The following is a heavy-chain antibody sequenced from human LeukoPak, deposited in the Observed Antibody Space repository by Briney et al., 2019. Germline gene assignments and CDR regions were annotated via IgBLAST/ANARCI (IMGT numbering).Heavy chain of an antibody. CDR3: ARDRGGENSP. J-gene: IGHJ5*02. V-gene: IGHV3-30*03. Sequence: PGGSLRLSCAASGFTFSSYAMHWVRQAPGKGLEWVAVISYDGSNKYYADSVKGRFTISRDNSKNTLYLQMNSLRAEDTAVYYCARDRGGENSPWGQGTLVTVSS. CDR2: ISYDGSNK. D-gene: IGHD3-10*01. CDR1: GFTFSSYA.